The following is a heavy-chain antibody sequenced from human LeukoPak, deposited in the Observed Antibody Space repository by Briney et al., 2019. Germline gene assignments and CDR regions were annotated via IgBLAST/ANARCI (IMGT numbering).Heavy chain of an antibody. CDR2: ISSSSSYI. V-gene: IGHV3-21*01. CDR1: GFTFSSYG. CDR3: ATNSRFMITFGGVPYYMDV. J-gene: IGHJ6*03. Sequence: GGSLRLSCAASGFTFSSYGMHWVRQAPGKGLEWVSSISSSSSYIYYADSVKGRFTISRDNAKNSLYLQMNSLRAEDTAVYYCATNSRFMITFGGVPYYMDVWGKGTTVTVSS. D-gene: IGHD3-16*01.